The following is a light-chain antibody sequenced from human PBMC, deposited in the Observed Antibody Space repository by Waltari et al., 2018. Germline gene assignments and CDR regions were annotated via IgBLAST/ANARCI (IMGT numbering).Light chain of an antibody. V-gene: IGLV1-47*01. CDR2: RGD. Sequence: QSVLTQPPSASGTPGQTVTISCSGSRSNIGNNYVFWYQHLPGTAPKLLIYRGDQRPSGVPDRFSGSKSGTSASLAISGLRSEDEGDYYCATWDNSLSSPWVFGGGTKVTVL. J-gene: IGLJ3*02. CDR3: ATWDNSLSSPWV. CDR1: RSNIGNNY.